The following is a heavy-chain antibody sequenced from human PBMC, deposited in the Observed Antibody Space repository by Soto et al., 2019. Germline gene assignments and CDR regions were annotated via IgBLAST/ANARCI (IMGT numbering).Heavy chain of an antibody. Sequence: SLILSFTASGFTFGDYAMSWVRQAPGKGLEWVGFIRSKAYGGTTEYAASVKGRFTISRDDSKNTLYLQLNSLRTEDTDVYYCTTVHPINRSWAQGTLVTVSS. V-gene: IGHV3-49*04. J-gene: IGHJ5*02. CDR3: TTVHPINRS. CDR1: GFTFGDYA. CDR2: IRSKAYGGTT.